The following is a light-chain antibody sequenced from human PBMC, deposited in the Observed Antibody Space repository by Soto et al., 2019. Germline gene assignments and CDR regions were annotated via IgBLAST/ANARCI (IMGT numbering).Light chain of an antibody. J-gene: IGKJ1*01. CDR3: QQYNNWPPMA. V-gene: IGKV3-15*01. CDR2: GAS. CDR1: QSVSSN. Sequence: EIVMTQSPATLSVSPWERATLSCRASQSVSSNLAWYQQKPGQAPRLLIYGASTMATGIPARFSGSGSGTEFTLTISSLQSEDFAVYYCQQYNNWPPMAFGQGTKVEIK.